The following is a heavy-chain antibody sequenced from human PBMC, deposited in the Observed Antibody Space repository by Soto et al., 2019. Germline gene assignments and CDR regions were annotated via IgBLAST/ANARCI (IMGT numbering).Heavy chain of an antibody. CDR2: IIADNGNT. CDR3: GRDIPVDGNDASGI. J-gene: IGHJ3*02. CDR1: GYTFTSYG. Sequence: ASVKVSWKASGYTFTSYGISWVRQAPGQALEWMGWIIADNGNTNYAQKLQGRGTMTTDTSTSTSDMEVTSLRSGNTAVYYRGRDIPVDGNDASGIWGQGTMVTVS. V-gene: IGHV1-18*01. D-gene: IGHD6-19*01.